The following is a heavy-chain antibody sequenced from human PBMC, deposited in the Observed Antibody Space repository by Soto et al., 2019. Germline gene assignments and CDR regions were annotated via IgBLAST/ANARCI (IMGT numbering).Heavy chain of an antibody. V-gene: IGHV1-3*01. D-gene: IGHD3-9*01. CDR2: ISAGNGNA. Sequence: ASVKVSCKPSGYSFTALNYAIHWVRQAPGQRLEWMGWISAGNGNAEYSQEFQDRVTFTWDTPASTAYVEVSRLRSEDTAMYHCARGWETTGYPLDFWGLG. CDR3: ARGWETTGYPLDF. J-gene: IGHJ4*02. CDR1: GYSFTALNYA.